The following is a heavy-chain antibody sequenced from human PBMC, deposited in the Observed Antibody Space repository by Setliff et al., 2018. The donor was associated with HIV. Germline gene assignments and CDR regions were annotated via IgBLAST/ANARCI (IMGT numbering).Heavy chain of an antibody. V-gene: IGHV4-30-4*01. Sequence: SETLSLTCAVSGASFVGDNHWSWIRQTPERGLEWIAYFMYTDIHYVNYLNYRNPSLASRLSISVDKPKNQFSLTLSSVTAADTAVYYCARVRSDWYNVRPYYFDLWGQGTPVTVSS. D-gene: IGHD6-19*01. CDR2: FMYTDIHYVNYLN. J-gene: IGHJ4*02. CDR1: GASFVGDNH. CDR3: ARVRSDWYNVRPYYFDL.